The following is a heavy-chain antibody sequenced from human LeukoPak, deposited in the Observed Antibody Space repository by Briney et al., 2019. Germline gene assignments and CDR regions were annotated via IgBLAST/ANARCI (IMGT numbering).Heavy chain of an antibody. Sequence: ASVTVSCKFSGYTLTELSMHWVRQAPGKGLEWMGGFDPEDGETIYAQKFQVRVTMTEDTSTDTAYMELSSLRSEDTAVYYCATGHSGSYYVAWAYWGQGALVTVSS. CDR1: GYTLTELS. CDR3: ATGHSGSYYVAWAY. J-gene: IGHJ4*02. CDR2: FDPEDGET. D-gene: IGHD1-26*01. V-gene: IGHV1-24*01.